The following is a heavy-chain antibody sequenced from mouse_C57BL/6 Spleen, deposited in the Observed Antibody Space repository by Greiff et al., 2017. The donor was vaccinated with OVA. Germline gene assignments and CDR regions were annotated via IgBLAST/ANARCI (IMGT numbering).Heavy chain of an antibody. Sequence: VKVVESGPGLVAPSQSLSLTCTVSGFSLTSYGVSWVRQPPGKGLAWLGVIWGAGSTNYNSATISRLSISQDNSKSQVFLKLNSLQTDDTATYYGAKPSGYDYDQYWYFDVWGTGTTVTVSS. V-gene: IGHV2-3*01. J-gene: IGHJ1*03. D-gene: IGHD2-4*01. CDR1: GFSLTSYG. CDR3: AKPSGYDYDQYWYFDV. CDR2: IWGAGST.